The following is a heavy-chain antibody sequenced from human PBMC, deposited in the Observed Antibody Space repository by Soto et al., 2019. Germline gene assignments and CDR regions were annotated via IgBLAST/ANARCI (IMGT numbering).Heavy chain of an antibody. CDR1: GGSISSGDYY. D-gene: IGHD3-22*01. Sequence: PSETLSLTCTVSGGSISSGDYYWSWIRQPPGKGLEWIGYIYYSGSTYYNPSLKSRVTISVDTSKNQFSLKLSSVTAADTAVYYCARDSSGYQTRNNWFDPWGQGTLVTVSS. V-gene: IGHV4-30-4*01. CDR2: IYYSGST. CDR3: ARDSSGYQTRNNWFDP. J-gene: IGHJ5*02.